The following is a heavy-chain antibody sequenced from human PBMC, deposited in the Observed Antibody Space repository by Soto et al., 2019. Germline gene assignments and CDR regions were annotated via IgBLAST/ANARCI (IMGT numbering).Heavy chain of an antibody. CDR2: ISSSSSTI. J-gene: IGHJ6*02. D-gene: IGHD2-15*01. V-gene: IGHV3-48*01. CDR1: GLTFSSYS. CDR3: ASGEGSRYYYYGMDV. Sequence: EVQLVEPGRGLVQRGGSLRLSCAASGLTFSSYSMNWVRQAPGNGLEWVSYISSSSSTIYYADSVKGRFTISRDSAKGSLYLQLNRMIAADTAVYYFASGEGSRYYYYGMDVWGQGTMVTVSS.